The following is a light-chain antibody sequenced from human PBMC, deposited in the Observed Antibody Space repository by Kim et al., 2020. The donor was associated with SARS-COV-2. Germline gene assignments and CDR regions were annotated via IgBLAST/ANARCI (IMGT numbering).Light chain of an antibody. CDR3: QQYYSTPFT. V-gene: IGKV4-1*01. CDR1: QSVLYSSNNKNY. Sequence: DIVMTQSPDSLAVSLGERATINCKSNQSVLYSSNNKNYLGWYQQKPVQPPKLLIYWASTRESGVPDRFSGSGSGTDFTLTISSLQAEDVAVYYCQQYYSTPFTFGPGTKVDIK. CDR2: WAS. J-gene: IGKJ3*01.